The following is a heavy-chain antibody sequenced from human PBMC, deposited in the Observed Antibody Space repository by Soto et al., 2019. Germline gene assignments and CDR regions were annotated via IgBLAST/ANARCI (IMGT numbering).Heavy chain of an antibody. CDR1: GGSVSSSSYY. J-gene: IGHJ4*02. CDR3: ARDTSGSYHY. Sequence: QLQLQESGPGLVKPSETLSLTCTVSGGSVSSSSYYWGWIRQPPGKGLEWIGSIYYSGSTYYNPSLKRRVTISVDTSQNQFSLKLSSVTAADTAVYYCARDTSGSYHYWGQGTLVTVSS. CDR2: IYYSGST. D-gene: IGHD1-26*01. V-gene: IGHV4-39*02.